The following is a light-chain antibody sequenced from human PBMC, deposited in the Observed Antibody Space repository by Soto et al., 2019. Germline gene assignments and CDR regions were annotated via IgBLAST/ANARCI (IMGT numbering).Light chain of an antibody. CDR1: TEYSHYA. V-gene: IGLV4-69*01. CDR2: VDSDGSH. CDR3: QTWGTGIQVV. Sequence: QPVLTQSPSASASLGASVKLTCTLSTEYSHYAIAWHQQQPEKGPRYLMKVDSDGSHTKGDGIPDRFSGSSSGADRYVTISSLQSEDEADYYCQTWGTGIQVVFGGGTKLTVL. J-gene: IGLJ2*01.